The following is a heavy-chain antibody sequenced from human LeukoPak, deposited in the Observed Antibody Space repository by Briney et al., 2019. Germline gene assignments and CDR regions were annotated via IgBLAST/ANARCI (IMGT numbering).Heavy chain of an antibody. V-gene: IGHV3-53*01. CDR2: IYSGGST. CDR1: GFTVSSNY. Sequence: GGSLRLSCAASGFTVSSNYMSWVRQAPGKGLEWVSVIYSGGSTYYADSVKGRFTISRDNSKNTLYLQMNSLRAEDTAVYYCARGWATYYKSHFDYWGQGILVTVSS. CDR3: ARGWATYYKSHFDY. D-gene: IGHD3-10*01. J-gene: IGHJ4*02.